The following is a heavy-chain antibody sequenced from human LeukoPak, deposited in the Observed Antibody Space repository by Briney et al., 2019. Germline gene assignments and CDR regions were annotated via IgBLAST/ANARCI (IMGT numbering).Heavy chain of an antibody. CDR3: ARAATNNHKNYYGSGSYFSYYYYMDV. Sequence: ASVKVSCKASGGTFSSYAISWVRQAPGQGLEWMGGIIPIFGTANYAQKFQGRVTITADESTSTAYMELSSLRSEDTAVYYCARAATNNHKNYYGSGSYFSYYYYMDVWGKGTTVTVSS. CDR2: IIPIFGTA. CDR1: GGTFSSYA. V-gene: IGHV1-69*01. D-gene: IGHD3-10*01. J-gene: IGHJ6*03.